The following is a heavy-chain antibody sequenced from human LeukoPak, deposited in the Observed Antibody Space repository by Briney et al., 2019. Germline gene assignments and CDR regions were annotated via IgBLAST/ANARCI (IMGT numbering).Heavy chain of an antibody. CDR1: GGSISSYY. CDR3: ARHRAGMGVGATLYWYFDL. CDR2: IYTSGIT. Sequence: SETLSLTCTVWGGSISSYYWMGIRQPPGKGREWMGYIYTSGITNYNPSLKSRVTISVDTSKKPFYLELSSVTAADTAVYYCARHRAGMGVGATLYWYFDLWGRGTLVTVSS. V-gene: IGHV4-4*09. D-gene: IGHD1-26*01. J-gene: IGHJ2*01.